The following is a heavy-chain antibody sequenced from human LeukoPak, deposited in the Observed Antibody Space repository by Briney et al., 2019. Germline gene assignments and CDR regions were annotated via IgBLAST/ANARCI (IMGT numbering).Heavy chain of an antibody. CDR1: GFTFTTYW. CDR3: ARDLEAEVGATKGLYYYYGMDV. D-gene: IGHD1-26*01. Sequence: PGGSLRLSCAASGFTFTTYWMHWVRQVPGKGLVWVARIKGDGSSTRHADSMKGRFTISRDNAKNTLYLQMNSLRAEDTAVYYCARDLEAEVGATKGLYYYYGMDVWGQGTTVTVSS. J-gene: IGHJ6*02. V-gene: IGHV3-74*01. CDR2: IKGDGSST.